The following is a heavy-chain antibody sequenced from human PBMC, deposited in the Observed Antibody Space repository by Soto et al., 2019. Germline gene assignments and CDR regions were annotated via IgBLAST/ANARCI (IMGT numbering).Heavy chain of an antibody. D-gene: IGHD5-18*01. J-gene: IGHJ6*02. CDR1: GYSFTTYG. CDR2: IDPSDSYT. CDR3: ASPRAGYSYGHYYYYGMDV. Sequence: GESLKISCKGSGYSFTTYGISWVLQMPWKGLEWMGRIDPSDSYTNYSPSFQGHVTISADKSISTAYLQWSSLKASDPAMYYCASPRAGYSYGHYYYYGMDVWGQGTTVTVSS. V-gene: IGHV5-10-1*01.